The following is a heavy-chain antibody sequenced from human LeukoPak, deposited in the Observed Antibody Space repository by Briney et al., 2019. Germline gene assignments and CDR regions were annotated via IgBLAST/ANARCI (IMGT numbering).Heavy chain of an antibody. Sequence: ASVKVSCMAYRYTFTSYYMHWVRQAPGQGLEWMGLINPSGGSTSYAQKFQGRVTMTRDTSTSTVYMELSSLRSEDTAVYYCARDSLYYYDSSGFDYWGQGTLVTVSS. CDR3: ARDSLYYYDSSGFDY. D-gene: IGHD3-22*01. J-gene: IGHJ4*02. V-gene: IGHV1-46*01. CDR2: INPSGGST. CDR1: RYTFTSYY.